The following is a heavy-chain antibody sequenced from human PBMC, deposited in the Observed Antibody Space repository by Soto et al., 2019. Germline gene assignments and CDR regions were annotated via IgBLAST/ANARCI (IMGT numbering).Heavy chain of an antibody. J-gene: IGHJ4*02. Sequence: PSETLSLTCTVSGGSISSGGYYWSWIRQHPGKGLEWIGCIHYSGSTYSNPSLKSRVTTSVDTSKNQFSLKLSSVTAADTAVYYCARTNYYDSSGNYFWGQGTLVTVSS. V-gene: IGHV4-31*03. D-gene: IGHD3-22*01. CDR1: GGSISSGGYY. CDR3: ARTNYYDSSGNYF. CDR2: IHYSGST.